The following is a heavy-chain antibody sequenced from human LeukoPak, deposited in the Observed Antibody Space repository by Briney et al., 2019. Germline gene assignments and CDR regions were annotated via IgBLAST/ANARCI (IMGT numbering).Heavy chain of an antibody. D-gene: IGHD3-22*01. J-gene: IGHJ4*02. CDR2: IYYTGST. V-gene: IGHV4-59*01. Sequence: SETLSLTCTASGCSISSYYWSWIRQPPGKGLEWIGYIYYTGSTNYNPALKSRVTISVDTSKNQLSLKLSSVTAADTAVYYCARPANHYDSSAYGYWGQGTLVTVSS. CDR1: GCSISSYY. CDR3: ARPANHYDSSAYGY.